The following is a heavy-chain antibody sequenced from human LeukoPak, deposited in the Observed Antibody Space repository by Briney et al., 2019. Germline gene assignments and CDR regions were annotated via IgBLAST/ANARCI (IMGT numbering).Heavy chain of an antibody. CDR2: SYRSGST. D-gene: IGHD4-11*01. CDR1: GYSISSDYY. J-gene: IGHJ4*02. CDR3: ARVSTTVAVKY. Sequence: KPSETLSLTCAVSGYSISSDYYWGWIRPPPGKGLEWIGNSYRSGSTDYNPFIKSRVTISVDTSKNQFSLKLSSATAADTAVYYCARVSTTVAVKYWGQGILVTISS. V-gene: IGHV4-38-2*01.